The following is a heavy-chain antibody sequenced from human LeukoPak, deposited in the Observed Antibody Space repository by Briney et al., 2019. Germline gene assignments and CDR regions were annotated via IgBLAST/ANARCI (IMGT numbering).Heavy chain of an antibody. D-gene: IGHD6-13*01. Sequence: GGSLRLSCAASGFTFSSYAMSWVRQAPGKGLEWVSVIYSGGSTYYADSVKGRFTISRDNSKNTLYLQMNSLRAEDTAVYYCAITPAGGSWLWGQGTLVTVSS. CDR2: IYSGGST. CDR3: AITPAGGSWL. V-gene: IGHV3-53*01. J-gene: IGHJ4*02. CDR1: GFTFSSYA.